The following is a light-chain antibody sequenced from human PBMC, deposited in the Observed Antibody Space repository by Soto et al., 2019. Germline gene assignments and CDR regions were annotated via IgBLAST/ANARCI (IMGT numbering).Light chain of an antibody. CDR3: QSSQDDFWV. CDR1: GGSIASGL. J-gene: IGLJ3*02. V-gene: IGLV6-57*04. CDR2: EDN. Sequence: NFMLTQPHSVSDSPERTVTISCTRSGGSIASGLVQWYRVRPGSGPTTVSSEDNQRHSGVPDRFSGSIDSSSNSASLTISGLKPEDEADYYCQSSQDDFWVFGGGTKLTVL.